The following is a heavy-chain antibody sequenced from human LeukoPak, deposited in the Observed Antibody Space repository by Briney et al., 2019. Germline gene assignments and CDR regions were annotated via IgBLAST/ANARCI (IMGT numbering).Heavy chain of an antibody. CDR2: TYYSEST. CDR1: SGFISISCDY. V-gene: IGHV4-39*01. Sequence: PSETVSLTCTVSSGFISISCDYWGWIRQPPGKGLERIGRTYYSESTSYNPSLKSRVTISVDTYKNQFPPKLWSVTAPDPAVYSYSRPRDSPYDGSGSPYYFDYWGQGTLVTVSS. D-gene: IGHD3-22*01. J-gene: IGHJ4*02. CDR3: SRPRDSPYDGSGSPYYFDY.